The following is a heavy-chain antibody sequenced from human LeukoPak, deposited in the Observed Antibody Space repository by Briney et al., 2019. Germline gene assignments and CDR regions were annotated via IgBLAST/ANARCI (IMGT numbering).Heavy chain of an antibody. CDR3: AKGSYSSSWYPLGFDY. D-gene: IGHD6-13*01. Sequence: GGSLRLSCAASGFTFCSYGMHWVRQAPGKGLEWVAVISYEGSNKYYADSVKGRFTISRDNSKNTLYLQMNSLRAEDTAVYYCAKGSYSSSWYPLGFDYWGQGTLVTVSS. V-gene: IGHV3-30*18. CDR1: GFTFCSYG. J-gene: IGHJ4*02. CDR2: ISYEGSNK.